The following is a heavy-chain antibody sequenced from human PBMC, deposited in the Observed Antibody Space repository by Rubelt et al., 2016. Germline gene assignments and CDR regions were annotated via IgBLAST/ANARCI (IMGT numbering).Heavy chain of an antibody. CDR2: IYYSGST. D-gene: IGHD6-13*01. CDR3: ARHLWYSSSWYEANYYYYGMDV. Sequence: TCTVSGGSISSYYWSWIRQPPGKGLEWIGYIYYSGSTNYNPSLKSRVTISVDTSKNQFSLKLSSVTAADTAVYYCARHLWYSSSWYEANYYYYGMDVWGQGTTVTVSS. J-gene: IGHJ6*02. V-gene: IGHV4-59*08. CDR1: GGSISSYY.